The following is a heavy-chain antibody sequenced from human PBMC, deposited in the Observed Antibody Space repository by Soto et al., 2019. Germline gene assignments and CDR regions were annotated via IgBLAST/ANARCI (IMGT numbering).Heavy chain of an antibody. CDR2: IRSKTAGGTA. V-gene: IGHV3-15*07. J-gene: IGHJ4*02. CDR1: GVTFSNVW. D-gene: IGHD5-18*01. CDR3: SHGYSQYFES. Sequence: PGGSLRLSCAVSGVTFSNVWMNWVRQAPGEGPEWVGRIRSKTAGGTAEYAAPVKGRFTISRDDSENTLYLQMDSLVTEDTAVYYCSHGYSQYFESWGQGT.